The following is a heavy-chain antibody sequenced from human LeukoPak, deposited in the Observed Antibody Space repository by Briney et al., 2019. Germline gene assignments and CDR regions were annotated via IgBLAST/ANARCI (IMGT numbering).Heavy chain of an antibody. D-gene: IGHD2-21*02. Sequence: GGSLRLSCAASGFNLRTYGMHWVRQAPGKGLEWVALSWYDGSTKYYADSVKGRFSISRDNSKNTVYLQMDGLRAEDTAVYYCPRDTTLVTLYYFDSWGQGTLVTVSS. CDR2: SWYDGSTK. CDR1: GFNLRTYG. V-gene: IGHV3-33*01. J-gene: IGHJ4*02. CDR3: PRDTTLVTLYYFDS.